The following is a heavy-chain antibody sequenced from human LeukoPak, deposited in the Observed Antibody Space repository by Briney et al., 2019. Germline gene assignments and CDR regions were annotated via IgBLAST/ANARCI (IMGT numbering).Heavy chain of an antibody. V-gene: IGHV4-59*01. CDR2: IYYSGST. J-gene: IGHJ3*02. Sequence: SETLSLTCTVSGCSISSYYWSWVRQPPGKGLEWIGYIYYSGSTNCNPSVKSRVAMSVDTSKKQFSLKLSSLTAADTAVYYCARGGTAVIAPYAFDIWGQGTMVTVSS. D-gene: IGHD4-23*01. CDR1: GCSISSYY. CDR3: ARGGTAVIAPYAFDI.